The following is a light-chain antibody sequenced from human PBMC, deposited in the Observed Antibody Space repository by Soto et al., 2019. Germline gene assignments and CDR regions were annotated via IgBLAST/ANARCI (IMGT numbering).Light chain of an antibody. Sequence: DIVMTQSPPSLPVTPGEPASISCRSSQRLVHSDGNTYLSWLQQRPGQPPRLLIYQISNRFSGVPDRFTGSGAGADFTLKISRVEAEDVGTYYCMQATQFPLTFGGGTKVDIK. V-gene: IGKV2-24*01. CDR3: MQATQFPLT. CDR2: QIS. CDR1: QRLVHSDGNTY. J-gene: IGKJ4*01.